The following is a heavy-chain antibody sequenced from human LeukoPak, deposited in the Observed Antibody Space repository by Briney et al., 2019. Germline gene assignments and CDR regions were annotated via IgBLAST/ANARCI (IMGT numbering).Heavy chain of an antibody. CDR2: IYYRSKWYN. CDR3: ARTIWFERGVSDALDI. D-gene: IGHD3-10*01. Sequence: SQTLSLTCAISGDSVSSNSAAWNWIRRSPSSGLEWLGRIYYRSKWYNNYAVSVRSRISINPDTSKNHFSPQLNSVTPEDTALYYCARTIWFERGVSDALDIWGQGTMVTVSS. V-gene: IGHV6-1*01. J-gene: IGHJ3*02. CDR1: GDSVSSNSAA.